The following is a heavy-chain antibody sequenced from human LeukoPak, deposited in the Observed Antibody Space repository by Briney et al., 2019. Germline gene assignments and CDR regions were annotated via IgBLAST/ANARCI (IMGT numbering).Heavy chain of an antibody. Sequence: GGSLRLSCAASGFTFSSYGMHWVRQAPGKGLEWVAVIWYDGSNKYYADSVKGRFTISRDNSKNTLYLQMNSLRAEDTAVYYCAKDGPGYYYYGMDVWGQGTTVTVSS. V-gene: IGHV3-33*06. CDR2: IWYDGSNK. CDR3: AKDGPGYYYYGMDV. CDR1: GFTFSSYG. D-gene: IGHD7-27*01. J-gene: IGHJ6*02.